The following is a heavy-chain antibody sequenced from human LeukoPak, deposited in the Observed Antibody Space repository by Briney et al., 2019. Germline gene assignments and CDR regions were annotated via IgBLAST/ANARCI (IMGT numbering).Heavy chain of an antibody. D-gene: IGHD4-23*01. V-gene: IGHV4-39*07. J-gene: IGHJ4*02. CDR1: GDPISANTYY. CDR2: VSYSGSS. Sequence: SETLSLTCTVSGDPISANTYYWAWIRQPPGKGLEWIGSVSYSGSSYYSPSLKSRITISVDTSKNQFSLKLSSVTAADTAVYYCARGGPPTVVTLFDYWGQGTLVTVSS. CDR3: ARGGPPTVVTLFDY.